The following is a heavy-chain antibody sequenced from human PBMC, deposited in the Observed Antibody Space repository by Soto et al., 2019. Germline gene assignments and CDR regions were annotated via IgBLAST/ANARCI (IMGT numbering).Heavy chain of an antibody. Sequence: EVQLLESGGGLVQPGGSLRLSCAASGFTFSSYAMSWVRQAPGKGLEWVSAISGSGGSTYYADSVKGRFTISRDNSKNTLYLQMNSLRAEDTAVYYCANDSVSGYYDSSAPYFDYWGQGTLVTVSS. CDR3: ANDSVSGYYDSSAPYFDY. J-gene: IGHJ4*02. D-gene: IGHD3-22*01. V-gene: IGHV3-23*01. CDR2: ISGSGGST. CDR1: GFTFSSYA.